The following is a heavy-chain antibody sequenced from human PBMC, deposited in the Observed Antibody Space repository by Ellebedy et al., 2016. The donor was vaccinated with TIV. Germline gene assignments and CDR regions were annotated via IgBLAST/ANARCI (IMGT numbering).Heavy chain of an antibody. Sequence: SETLSLXCTVSGGSISSSSYYWGWIRQPPGKGLEWIGSIYYSGSTYYNPSLKSRVTISVDTSKNQFSLKLSSVTAADTAVYYCARDGCGGDCPFDYWGQGTLVTVSS. J-gene: IGHJ4*02. CDR1: GGSISSSSYY. CDR3: ARDGCGGDCPFDY. V-gene: IGHV4-39*02. D-gene: IGHD2-21*01. CDR2: IYYSGST.